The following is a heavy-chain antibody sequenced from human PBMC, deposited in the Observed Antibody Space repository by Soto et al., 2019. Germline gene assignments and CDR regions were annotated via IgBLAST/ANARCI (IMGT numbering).Heavy chain of an antibody. V-gene: IGHV1-46*01. CDR3: ARDRWIQLWFNKEPNWFDP. Sequence: QAQLVQSGAEVKKPGASVKVSCKASGYTFTSYYMHWVRQAPGQGLEWMGIINPSGGSTSYAQKFQGRVTMTRDTSTSTVYMELSSLRSEDTAVYYCARDRWIQLWFNKEPNWFDPWGQGTLVTVSS. J-gene: IGHJ5*02. CDR1: GYTFTSYY. CDR2: INPSGGST. D-gene: IGHD5-18*01.